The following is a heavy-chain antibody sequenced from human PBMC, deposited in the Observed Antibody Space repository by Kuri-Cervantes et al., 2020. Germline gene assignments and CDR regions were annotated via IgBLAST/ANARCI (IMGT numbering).Heavy chain of an antibody. J-gene: IGHJ6*02. Sequence: GGSLRLSCAASGFTFSSYDMHWVRQATGKGLEWVSAISGSGGTIYYADSVKGRFTISRDNAKNSLYLQMNSLRDEDTAVYYCARGVKVRGVIIYYYYGMDVWGQGTTVTVSS. CDR2: ISGSGGTI. D-gene: IGHD3-10*01. CDR3: ARGVKVRGVIIYYYYGMDV. V-gene: IGHV3-48*02. CDR1: GFTFSSYD.